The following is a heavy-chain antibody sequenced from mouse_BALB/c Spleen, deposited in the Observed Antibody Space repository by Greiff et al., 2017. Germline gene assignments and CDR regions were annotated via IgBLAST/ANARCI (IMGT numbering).Heavy chain of an antibody. J-gene: IGHJ1*01. V-gene: IGHV2-2*02. CDR2: VWSGGST. CDR1: GFSLTSYG. CDR3: ARNCRGYEYDENWYFDV. Sequence: VQGVESGPGLVQPSQSLSITCTVSGFSLTSYGVHWVRQSPGKGLEWLGVVWSGGSTDYNAAFISRLSISKDNSKSHVFFKMNSLQANDTAIYYCARNCRGYEYDENWYFDVWGAGTTVTVSA. D-gene: IGHD2-4*01.